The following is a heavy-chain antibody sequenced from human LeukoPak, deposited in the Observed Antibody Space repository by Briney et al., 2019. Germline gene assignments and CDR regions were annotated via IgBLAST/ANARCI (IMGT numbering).Heavy chain of an antibody. CDR1: GYTFTNYG. Sequence: ASVKVSCKASGYTFTNYGVTWIRQAAGQGLEWLGWINSYIGKTKYAPKVQRRVTMTTATSTSTAYMQLWGLRSDATAVYFCARSLTAKLDFWGQGTVVTVSS. CDR3: ARSLTAKLDF. J-gene: IGHJ4*02. V-gene: IGHV1-18*01. CDR2: INSYIGKT. D-gene: IGHD1-14*01.